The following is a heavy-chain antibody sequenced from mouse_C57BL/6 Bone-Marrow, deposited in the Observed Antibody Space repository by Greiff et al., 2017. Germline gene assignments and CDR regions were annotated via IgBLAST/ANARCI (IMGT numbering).Heavy chain of an antibody. D-gene: IGHD2-3*01. J-gene: IGHJ1*03. V-gene: IGHV1-59*01. CDR3: AREGWLLPYWYFDV. CDR1: GYTFTSYW. CDR2: IDPSDSYT. Sequence: VQLQQSGAELVRPGTSVKLSCKASGYTFTSYWMHWVKQRPGQGLEWIGVIDPSDSYTNYNQKFKGKATLTVDTSSRTAYMQLSSLTSEDSAVYYCAREGWLLPYWYFDVWGTGTTVTVSS.